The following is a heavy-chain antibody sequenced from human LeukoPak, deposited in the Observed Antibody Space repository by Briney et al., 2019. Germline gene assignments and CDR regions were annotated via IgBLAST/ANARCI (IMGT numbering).Heavy chain of an antibody. Sequence: GGSLRLSCAASGFTFSGYWMHWVRQAPGKGLVWVSRINSDGSSTSYADSVKGRFTISRDNAKNTLYLQMNSLRAEDTAVYYCARAHQVGAIDLIDYWGQGTLVTVSS. V-gene: IGHV3-74*01. D-gene: IGHD1-26*01. J-gene: IGHJ4*02. CDR1: GFTFSGYW. CDR2: INSDGSST. CDR3: ARAHQVGAIDLIDY.